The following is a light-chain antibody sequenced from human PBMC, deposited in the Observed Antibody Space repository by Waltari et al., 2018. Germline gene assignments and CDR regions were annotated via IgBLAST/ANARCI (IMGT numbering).Light chain of an antibody. CDR3: SSYAGGSTYV. V-gene: IGLV2-23*01. CDR2: EGS. Sequence: QSALTQPASVSGSLGQSITISCTGTYSNVGSYRFVSRYQQHPDKAPKLRISEGSRRPSGVSKRISGSQSGNTASLTSAGLQAEDEADYYCSSYAGGSTYVFGTGTKVTVL. J-gene: IGLJ1*01. CDR1: YSNVGSYRF.